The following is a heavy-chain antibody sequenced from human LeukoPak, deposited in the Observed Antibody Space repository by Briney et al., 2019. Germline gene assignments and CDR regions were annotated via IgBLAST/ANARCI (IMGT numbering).Heavy chain of an antibody. Sequence: GGSLRLSCAASGFTFSSYWMSWVRQAPGKRLEWVANIKQDGSEKYYVDSVKGRFTISRDNAKNSLYLQMNSLRAEDTAVYYCARDLIAAADYYYYGMDVWGQGTTVTVSS. CDR1: GFTFSSYW. V-gene: IGHV3-7*01. D-gene: IGHD6-13*01. J-gene: IGHJ6*02. CDR2: IKQDGSEK. CDR3: ARDLIAAADYYYYGMDV.